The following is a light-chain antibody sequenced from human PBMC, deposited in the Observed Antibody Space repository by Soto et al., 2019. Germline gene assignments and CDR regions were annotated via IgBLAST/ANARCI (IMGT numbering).Light chain of an antibody. V-gene: IGKV3-11*01. J-gene: IGKJ5*01. CDR1: QSVNNY. CDR2: GAS. Sequence: EIVLTQSPATLSLSPGERATFSCRSSQSVNNYLAWYQQRPGQAPRLLIYGASSRATGIPDRFSGSGSGTDFTLTISRLEPEDFAVYYCQQRSNWPRITFGQGTRLEIK. CDR3: QQRSNWPRIT.